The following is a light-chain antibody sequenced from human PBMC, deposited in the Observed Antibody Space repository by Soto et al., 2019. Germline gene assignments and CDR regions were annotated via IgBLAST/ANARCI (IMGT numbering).Light chain of an antibody. CDR2: DVY. CDR3: TSYTSTSTPYV. CDR1: SSDVGRYTY. Sequence: QSVLTQPASVSGSPGQSITISCAGTSSDVGRYTYVSWYQQHPGKAPKLIIYDVYNRLSGVSYRFSGSKSGNTASLTISGLQAEDEADYYCTSYTSTSTPYVFGGGTKVTVL. V-gene: IGLV2-14*01. J-gene: IGLJ1*01.